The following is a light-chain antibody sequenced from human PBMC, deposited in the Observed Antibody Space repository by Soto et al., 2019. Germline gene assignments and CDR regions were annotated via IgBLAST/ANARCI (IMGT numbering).Light chain of an antibody. CDR2: GAS. CDR1: QSVSSTY. Sequence: EIVLTQSPGTLSLSPGERATLSCRASQSVSSTYLAWYQQNPGQAPRLLIYGASSRATGIPDRFSGSGSGTDFTLTISRLEPEDFAGYFCQQYGSSSYTFGQGTKLEI. J-gene: IGKJ2*01. CDR3: QQYGSSSYT. V-gene: IGKV3-20*01.